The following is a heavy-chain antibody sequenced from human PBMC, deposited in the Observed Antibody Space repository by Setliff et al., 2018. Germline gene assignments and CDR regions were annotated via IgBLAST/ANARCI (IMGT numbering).Heavy chain of an antibody. CDR3: ARGRNVAARLLDT. CDR1: GGSISSISYY. CDR2: VYDSGTT. V-gene: IGHV4-39*07. D-gene: IGHD6-6*01. J-gene: IGHJ5*02. Sequence: SETLSLTCTVPGGSISSISYYWGWIRQPPGKGLAWIGTVYDSGTTYYNPSLKSRVTIFVDTSKNQFSLTMSSVSAADAAVYYCARGRNVAARLLDTWGQGSRVTVSS.